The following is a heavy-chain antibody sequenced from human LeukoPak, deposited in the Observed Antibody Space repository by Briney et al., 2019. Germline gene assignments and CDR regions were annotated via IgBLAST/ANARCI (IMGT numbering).Heavy chain of an antibody. CDR3: ARDLQFPTSGYDEAPEAY. CDR1: GGTFSSYA. V-gene: IGHV1-69*05. D-gene: IGHD5-12*01. CDR2: IIPIFGTA. J-gene: IGHJ4*02. Sequence: SVKVSCKASGGTFSSYAISWVRQAPGQGLEWMGRIIPIFGTANYAQKFQGRVTITTDESTSTAYMELSSLRSEDTAVYYCARDLQFPTSGYDEAPEAYWGQGTLVTVSS.